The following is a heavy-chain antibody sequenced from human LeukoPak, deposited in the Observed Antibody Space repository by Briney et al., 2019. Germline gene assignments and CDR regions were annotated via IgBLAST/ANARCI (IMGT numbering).Heavy chain of an antibody. CDR1: GGSFSGYY. Sequence: SETLSLTCAVYGGSFSGYYWTWIRQSPGKRLEWIGEINHSGSPNYNPSLKSRVTISIDTSEKQFSLRLTSVTAADMAVYYCARRGLRSTNWYGTLDYWGQGTLVTVSS. CDR3: ARRGLRSTNWYGTLDY. V-gene: IGHV4-34*01. D-gene: IGHD2-2*01. CDR2: INHSGSP. J-gene: IGHJ4*02.